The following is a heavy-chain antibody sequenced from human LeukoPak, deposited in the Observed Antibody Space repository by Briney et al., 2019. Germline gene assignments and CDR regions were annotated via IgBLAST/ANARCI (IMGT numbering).Heavy chain of an antibody. Sequence: GGSLRLSCAASGFTFSSYAMNWVRQAPGKGLEWVAVISYDGSNKYYADSVKGRFTISRDNSKNTLYLQMNSLRAEDTAVYYCARDPTGTTMGWLDYWGQGTLVTVTS. D-gene: IGHD1-1*01. J-gene: IGHJ4*02. V-gene: IGHV3-30-3*01. CDR3: ARDPTGTTMGWLDY. CDR2: ISYDGSNK. CDR1: GFTFSSYA.